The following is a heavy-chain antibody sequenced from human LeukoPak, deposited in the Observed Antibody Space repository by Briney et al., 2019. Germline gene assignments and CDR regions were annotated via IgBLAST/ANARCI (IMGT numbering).Heavy chain of an antibody. J-gene: IGHJ4*02. Sequence: SETLSLTCAVYGGSFSGYYWSWIRQPPGKGLEWIGEINHSGSTNYNPSLKSRVTISVDTSKNQFSLKLSSVTAADTAVYYCARGMGYSPPAYWGQGTLVTVSS. CDR3: ARGMGYSPPAY. CDR1: GGSFSGYY. V-gene: IGHV4-34*01. CDR2: INHSGST. D-gene: IGHD3-22*01.